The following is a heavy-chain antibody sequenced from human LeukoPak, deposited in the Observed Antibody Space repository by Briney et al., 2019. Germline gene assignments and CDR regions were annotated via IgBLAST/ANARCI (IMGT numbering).Heavy chain of an antibody. D-gene: IGHD3-16*02. Sequence: SVTVSCKASGGTFSSYAISWVRQAPGQGLEWMGGIIPIFGTANYAQKFQGRVTITADESTSTAYMELSSLRSEDTAVYYCARDLYFMITFGGVIVIGDRTDYWGQGTLVTVSS. V-gene: IGHV1-69*13. CDR2: IIPIFGTA. J-gene: IGHJ4*02. CDR3: ARDLYFMITFGGVIVIGDRTDY. CDR1: GGTFSSYA.